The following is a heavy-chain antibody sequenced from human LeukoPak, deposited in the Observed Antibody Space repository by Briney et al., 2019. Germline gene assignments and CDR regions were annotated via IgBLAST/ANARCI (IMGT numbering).Heavy chain of an antibody. CDR2: INPNSGGT. CDR1: GYTFTGYY. CDR3: ARGPGIAVAGTVTGGINWFDP. D-gene: IGHD6-19*01. V-gene: IGHV1-2*04. Sequence: ASVNVSCKASGYTFTGYYMHWVRQAPGQGLEWMGWINPNSGGTNYAQKFQGWVTMTRDTSISTAYMELSRLRSDDTAVYYCARGPGIAVAGTVTGGINWFDPWGQGTLVAVSS. J-gene: IGHJ5*02.